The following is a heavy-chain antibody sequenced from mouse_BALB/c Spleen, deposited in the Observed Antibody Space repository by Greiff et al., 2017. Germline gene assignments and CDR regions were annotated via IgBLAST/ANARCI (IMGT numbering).Heavy chain of an antibody. D-gene: IGHD3-1*01. V-gene: IGHV3-6*02. CDR3: ARGGLRPWFAY. J-gene: IGHJ3*01. CDR2: ISYDGSN. CDR1: GYSITSGYY. Sequence: EVKLQESGPGLVKPSQSLSLTCSVTGYSITSGYYWNWIRQFPGNKLEWMGYISYDGSNNYNPSLKNRISITRDTSKNQFFLKLNSVTTEDTATYYCARGGLRPWFAYWGQGTLVTVSA.